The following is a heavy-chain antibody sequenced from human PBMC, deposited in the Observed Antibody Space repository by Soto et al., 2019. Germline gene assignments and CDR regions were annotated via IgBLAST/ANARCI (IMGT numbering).Heavy chain of an antibody. J-gene: IGHJ5*02. CDR3: ARSDPGIAAARTSHSWFDP. D-gene: IGHD6-13*01. CDR2: TYYRSKWYN. V-gene: IGHV6-1*01. Sequence: SQTLSLTCDISGDSVSSNSAAWNWIRQSPSRGLEWLGRTYYRSKWYNDYAVSVKSRITINPDTSKNQFSLQLNSVTPEDTAVYYCARSDPGIAAARTSHSWFDPWGQGTLVSVS. CDR1: GDSVSSNSAA.